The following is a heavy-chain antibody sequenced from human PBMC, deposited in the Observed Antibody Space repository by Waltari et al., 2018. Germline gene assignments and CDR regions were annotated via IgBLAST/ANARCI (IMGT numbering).Heavy chain of an antibody. Sequence: EVQLVESGGGLVQPGGSLRLSCAASGFTFSSYWMSWVRQAPGKGLEWVANIKQDGSEKYYVDSVKGRFTISKDNAKNSLYLQMNSLRAEDTAVYYCARSFPSGFNDYWGQRTLVTVSS. CDR3: ARSFPSGFNDY. J-gene: IGHJ4*02. CDR2: IKQDGSEK. CDR1: GFTFSSYW. D-gene: IGHD1-26*01. V-gene: IGHV3-7*01.